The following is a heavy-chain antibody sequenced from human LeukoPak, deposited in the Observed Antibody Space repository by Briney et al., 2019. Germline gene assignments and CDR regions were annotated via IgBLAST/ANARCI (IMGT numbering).Heavy chain of an antibody. D-gene: IGHD6-6*01. Sequence: ASVKVSCKASGYTFTGYYMHWLRQAPGQGLEWMGWINPNSGGTNYAQKFQGRVTMTRDTSISTAYMELSRLRSDDTAVYYCARGQASIAARPSDYWGQGTLVTVSS. CDR2: INPNSGGT. CDR1: GYTFTGYY. V-gene: IGHV1-2*02. CDR3: ARGQASIAARPSDY. J-gene: IGHJ4*02.